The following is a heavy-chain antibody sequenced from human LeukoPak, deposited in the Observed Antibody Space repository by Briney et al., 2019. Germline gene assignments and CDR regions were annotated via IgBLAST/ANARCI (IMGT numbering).Heavy chain of an antibody. V-gene: IGHV3-11*04. CDR3: ARGSDYGKFDY. J-gene: IGHJ4*02. CDR1: GFTISDYY. Sequence: GGSLRLSCAATGFTISDYYMNWVRQAPGKGLVWVSYITTSSSAIYYADSVKGRFTISRDNAKNSLYLQMDSLRAEDTAVYYCARGSDYGKFDYWGQGTLVTVSS. CDR2: ITTSSSAI. D-gene: IGHD4-17*01.